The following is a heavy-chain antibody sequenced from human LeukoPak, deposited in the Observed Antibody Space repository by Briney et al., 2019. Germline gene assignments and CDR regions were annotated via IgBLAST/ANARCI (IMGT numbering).Heavy chain of an antibody. D-gene: IGHD6-13*01. V-gene: IGHV4-34*01. CDR3: ASGYSSSWPEY. J-gene: IGHJ4*02. CDR2: INHSGST. CDR1: GGSFSGYY. Sequence: PSETLSLTCAVHGGSFSGYYWSWVRQPPGKGLEWIGEINHSGSTNYNPSLKSRVTISVDTSKNQFSLKLSSVTAADTAVYYCASGYSSSWPEYWGQGTLVTVSS.